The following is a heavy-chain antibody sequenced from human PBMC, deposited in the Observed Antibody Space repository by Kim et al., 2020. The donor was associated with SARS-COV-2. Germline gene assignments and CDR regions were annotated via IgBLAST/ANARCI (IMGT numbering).Heavy chain of an antibody. V-gene: IGHV4-34*01. D-gene: IGHD3-22*01. J-gene: IGHJ4*02. CDR3: ARARNGYYYDGRSSPPPKTGFDY. CDR2: INHSGST. CDR1: GGSFSGYY. Sequence: SETLSLTCAVYGGSFSGYYWSWIRQPPGKGLEWIGEINHSGSTNYNPSLKSRVTISVDTSKNQFSLKLSSVTAADTAVYYCARARNGYYYDGRSSPPPKTGFDYWGQGTLVTVSS.